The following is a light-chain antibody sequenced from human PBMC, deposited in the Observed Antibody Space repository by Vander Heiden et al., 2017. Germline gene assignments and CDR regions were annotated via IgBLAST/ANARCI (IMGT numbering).Light chain of an antibody. CDR2: DNN. V-gene: IGLV1-51*01. CDR3: GTWDSSLNAGV. J-gene: IGLJ3*02. Sequence: QSLFPHSLSVPAAPGQKVTISCSGTNSNIGKNFVSWYQQLPGTAPKLLIYDNNKRPSGIPDRFSASKSGASATLDITGLQTGDEADFYCGTWDSSLNAGVFGGGTRLTVL. CDR1: NSNIGKNF.